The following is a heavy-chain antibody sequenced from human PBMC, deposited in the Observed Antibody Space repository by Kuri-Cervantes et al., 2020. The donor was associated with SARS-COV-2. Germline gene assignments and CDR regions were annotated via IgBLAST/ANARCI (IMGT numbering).Heavy chain of an antibody. CDR3: ASSRGRTPLQH. CDR2: IYHSGST. J-gene: IGHJ1*01. V-gene: IGHV4-30-2*02. D-gene: IGHD3-16*01. Sequence: SETLSLTCAVSGGSISSGGYSWSWIRQPPGKGLEWIGYIYHSGSTYYNPSLKSRVTISVGTSKNQFSLKLSSVTAADTAVYYCASSRGRTPLQHWGQGTLVTVSS. CDR1: GGSISSGGYS.